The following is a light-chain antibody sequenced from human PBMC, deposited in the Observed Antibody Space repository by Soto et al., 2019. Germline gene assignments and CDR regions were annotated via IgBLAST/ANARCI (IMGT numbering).Light chain of an antibody. CDR1: QSVSSSY. V-gene: IGKV3D-20*02. Sequence: EIGLTQSPGTLSLSPGERATLSCRASQSVSSSYLAWYQQKPGQAPRLLIYGASSRATGIPDRFSGSGSGTDFTLTISSLEPEDSAIYYCQQRSSWHTFGQGTKVDIK. CDR3: QQRSSWHT. J-gene: IGKJ1*01. CDR2: GAS.